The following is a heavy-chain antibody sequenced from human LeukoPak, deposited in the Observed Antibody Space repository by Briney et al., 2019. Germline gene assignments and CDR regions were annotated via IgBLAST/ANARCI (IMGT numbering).Heavy chain of an antibody. Sequence: GGSLRLSCAASGFTFSSYWMHWVRQAPGKGLVWVSRINSDGSSTSYADSVKGRFTISRDNAKNTLYLQMNSLRAEDTAVYYCARDGQQQLVPNWFDPWGQGTLVTVSS. D-gene: IGHD6-13*01. J-gene: IGHJ5*02. CDR3: ARDGQQQLVPNWFDP. V-gene: IGHV3-74*01. CDR1: GFTFSSYW. CDR2: INSDGSST.